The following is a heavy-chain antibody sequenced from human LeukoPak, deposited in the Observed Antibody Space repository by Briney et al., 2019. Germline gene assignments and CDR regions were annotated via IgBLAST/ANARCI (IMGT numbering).Heavy chain of an antibody. Sequence: GGSLRLSCAASEFTFSRYSMNWVRQAPGKGLEWVSYISSSSTTIYYADSVKGRFTISRDNAKNTLSLQMNSLRADDTGVYYCVKRVDYSEKYYFDSWGRGTLVTVSS. V-gene: IGHV3-48*01. CDR2: ISSSSTTI. CDR3: VKRVDYSEKYYFDS. D-gene: IGHD4-11*01. J-gene: IGHJ4*02. CDR1: EFTFSRYS.